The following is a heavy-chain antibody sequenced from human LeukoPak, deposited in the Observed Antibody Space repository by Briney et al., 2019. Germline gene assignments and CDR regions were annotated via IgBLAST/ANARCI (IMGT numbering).Heavy chain of an antibody. D-gene: IGHD7-27*01. V-gene: IGHV4-34*01. CDR2: INHSGST. J-gene: IGHJ4*02. Sequence: KPSETLSLTCAVYGGSFSGYYWSWIRQPPGKGLEWIGEINHSGSTNYNPSLKSRVTISVDTSKNQFSLKLSSVTAADTAVYYCARGDWGLVDYWGQGTLVTVSS. CDR1: GGSFSGYY. CDR3: ARGDWGLVDY.